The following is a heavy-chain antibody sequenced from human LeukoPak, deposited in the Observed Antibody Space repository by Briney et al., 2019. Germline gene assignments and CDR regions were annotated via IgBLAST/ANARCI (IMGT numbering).Heavy chain of an antibody. CDR1: GFTVSSNY. CDR2: IYSGGST. J-gene: IGHJ6*03. V-gene: IGHV3-53*01. D-gene: IGHD2-2*01. CDR3: AKDAQYCSSTSCEGYYYMDV. Sequence: GGSLRLSCAASGFTVSSNYMSWVRQAPGKGLEWVSVIYSGGSTYYADSVKGRFTISRDNSKNTLYLQMNSLRAEDTAVYYCAKDAQYCSSTSCEGYYYMDVWGKGTTVTVSS.